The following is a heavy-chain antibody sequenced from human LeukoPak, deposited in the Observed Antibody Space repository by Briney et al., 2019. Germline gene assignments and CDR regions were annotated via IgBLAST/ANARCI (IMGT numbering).Heavy chain of an antibody. CDR3: ARDHVDSSSWSQYFDL. CDR2: ISFDGTKK. D-gene: IGHD6-13*01. J-gene: IGHJ2*01. V-gene: IGHV3-30*03. CDR1: GFTVSSYG. Sequence: GNSLRLSCSASGFTVSSYGMHWVRQAPGKGLEWVAVISFDGTKKNYADAVMGRFTISRDNYEKTLDLQMNSLRREDTAVYFCARDHVDSSSWSQYFDLWGRGTLVTVSS.